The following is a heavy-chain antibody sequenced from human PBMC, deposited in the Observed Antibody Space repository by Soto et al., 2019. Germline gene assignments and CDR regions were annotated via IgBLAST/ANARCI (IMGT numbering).Heavy chain of an antibody. D-gene: IGHD7-27*01. CDR1: GGSVRTGSYH. J-gene: IGHJ4*02. CDR3: ARIVWGGDS. Sequence: QVQLQESGPGRVKPSETLSLTCSVSGGSVRTGSYHWSWIRQPPGKVLEWIGLIPNKGSPDSNPALKGRVVVSIDRSKNPFSLKVNSVTAVGTAVYFCARIVWGGDSWGQGTLVTVSS. V-gene: IGHV4-61*01. CDR2: IPNKGSP.